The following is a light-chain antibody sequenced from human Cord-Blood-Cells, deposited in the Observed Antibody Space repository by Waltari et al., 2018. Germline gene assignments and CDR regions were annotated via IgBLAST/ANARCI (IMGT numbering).Light chain of an antibody. Sequence: DIQLTQSPSFLSASVGYRVTITCRASHGISSYLAWYQQKPGKAPKLLIYAASTLQSGVPSRFSGSGSGTEFTLTISSLQPEDFATYYCQQLNSYPLTFGGGTKVEIK. CDR2: AAS. CDR1: HGISSY. J-gene: IGKJ4*01. CDR3: QQLNSYPLT. V-gene: IGKV1-9*01.